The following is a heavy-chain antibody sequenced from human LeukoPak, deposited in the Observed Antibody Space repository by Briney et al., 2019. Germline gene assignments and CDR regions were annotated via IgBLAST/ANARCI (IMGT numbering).Heavy chain of an antibody. Sequence: SETLSLTCSVSGGSISSFYWSWIRQPAGKGLEWIGHIYTSGSTNDNPSLKSRVTISVDKSKSQFSLKLSSVTAADTAVYYCAADYGDSRADYWGQGTLVTVSS. J-gene: IGHJ4*02. V-gene: IGHV4-4*07. D-gene: IGHD4-17*01. CDR3: AADYGDSRADY. CDR1: GGSISSFY. CDR2: IYTSGST.